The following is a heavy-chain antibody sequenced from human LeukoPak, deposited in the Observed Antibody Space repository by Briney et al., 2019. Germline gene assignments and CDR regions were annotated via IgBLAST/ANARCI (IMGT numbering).Heavy chain of an antibody. CDR1: GFTFSSYA. CDR2: ISGSGGST. V-gene: IGHV3-23*01. D-gene: IGHD2-2*01. CDR3: AGVVPAAITLDY. Sequence: PGGSLRLSCAASGFTFSSYAMSWVRQAPGKGLEWVSAISGSGGSTYYADSVKGRFTISRDNSKNTLYLQMNSLRAEDTAVYCCAGVVPAAITLDYWGQGTLVTVSS. J-gene: IGHJ4*02.